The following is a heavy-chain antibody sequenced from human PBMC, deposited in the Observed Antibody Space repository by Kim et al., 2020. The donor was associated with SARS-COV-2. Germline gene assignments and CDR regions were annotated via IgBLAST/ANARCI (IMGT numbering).Heavy chain of an antibody. V-gene: IGHV4-61*01. J-gene: IGHJ5*02. Sequence: SETLSLTCTVSGGSVSSGSYYWSWIRQPPGKGLEWIGYIYYSGSTNYNPSLKSRVTISVDTSKHQFSLKLSSVTDPDTAVYYCARELPGPVYEILTGQGWFDPWGERSLVNVAS. CDR3: ARELPGPVYEILTGQGWFDP. CDR2: IYYSGST. D-gene: IGHD3-9*01. CDR1: GGSVSSGSYY.